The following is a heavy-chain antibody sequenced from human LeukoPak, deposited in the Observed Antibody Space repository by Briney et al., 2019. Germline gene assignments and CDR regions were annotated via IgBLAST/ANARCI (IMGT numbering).Heavy chain of an antibody. CDR2: ISSSSSYI. D-gene: IGHD5-24*01. V-gene: IGHV3-21*01. J-gene: IGHJ4*02. CDR3: ARGSRDGYKSIDY. Sequence: GGSLRLSCAASGFTFSSYSMNWVRQAPGRGLEWVSSISSSSSYIYYADSVKGRFTISRDNAKNSLYLQMNSLRAEDTAAYYCARGSRDGYKSIDYWGQGTLVTVSS. CDR1: GFTFSSYS.